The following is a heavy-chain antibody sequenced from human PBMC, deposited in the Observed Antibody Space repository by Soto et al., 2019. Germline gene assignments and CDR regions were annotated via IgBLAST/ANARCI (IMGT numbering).Heavy chain of an antibody. CDR1: GFTFSSYG. D-gene: IGHD4-17*01. Sequence: GGSLRLSCAASGFTFSSYGMHWVRQAPGKGLEWVAVIWYDGSNKYYADSVKGRFTISRDNSKNTLYLQMNSLRAEDTAVYYCARDGATVTGRAFDIWGQGTMVTVSS. J-gene: IGHJ3*02. CDR3: ARDGATVTGRAFDI. CDR2: IWYDGSNK. V-gene: IGHV3-33*01.